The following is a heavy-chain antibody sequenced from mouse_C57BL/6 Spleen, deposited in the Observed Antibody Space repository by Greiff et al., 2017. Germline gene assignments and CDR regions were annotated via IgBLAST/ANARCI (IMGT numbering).Heavy chain of an antibody. CDR3: ARSYGSSPWFAY. Sequence: EVQRVESEGGLVQPGSSMKLSCTASGFTFSDYYMAWVRQVPEKGLEWVANINYDGSSTYYLDSLKSRFIISRDNAKNILYLQMSSLKSGDTATYYCARSYGSSPWFAYWGQGTLVTVSA. V-gene: IGHV5-16*01. CDR2: INYDGSST. D-gene: IGHD1-1*01. CDR1: GFTFSDYY. J-gene: IGHJ3*01.